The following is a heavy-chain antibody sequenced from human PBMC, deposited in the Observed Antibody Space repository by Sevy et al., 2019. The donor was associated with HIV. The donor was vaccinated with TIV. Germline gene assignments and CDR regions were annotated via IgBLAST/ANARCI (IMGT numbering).Heavy chain of an antibody. Sequence: GGSLRLSCAASGFTFSNYAMSWVRQAPGKGLEWVSSIRIGGGNTYYADSVKGRFTISRDNSKNTWYLQMNSLRAEDTAVYYCAKEWTQLSDWYGELDYWGQGSLVTVSS. CDR1: GFTFSNYA. J-gene: IGHJ4*02. CDR2: IRIGGGNT. D-gene: IGHD6-19*01. CDR3: AKEWTQLSDWYGELDY. V-gene: IGHV3-23*01.